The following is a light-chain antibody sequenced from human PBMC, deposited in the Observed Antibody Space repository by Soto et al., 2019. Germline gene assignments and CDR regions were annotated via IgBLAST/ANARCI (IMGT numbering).Light chain of an antibody. J-gene: IGKJ5*01. Sequence: EIVLTQSPATLSLSPGERATLSCRASQSFSSYLAWYQQKPGQAPRLLIYDASKRATGIPARFSGRGSGTDFTLTISSLEPEDFALYYCQQRSNWPPVITFGQVTRLEMK. CDR2: DAS. CDR1: QSFSSY. V-gene: IGKV3-11*01. CDR3: QQRSNWPPVIT.